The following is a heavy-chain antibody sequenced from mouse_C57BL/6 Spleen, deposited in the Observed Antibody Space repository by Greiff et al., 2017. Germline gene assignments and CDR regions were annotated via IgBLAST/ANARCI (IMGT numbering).Heavy chain of an antibody. J-gene: IGHJ3*01. Sequence: EVKLVESGGGLVKPGGSLKLSCAASGFTFSDYGMHWVRQAPEKGLEWVAYISSGSSTIYYADTVKGRFTISRDNAKNTLFLQMTSLRSEDTAMYYCATDLTVVATRFAYWGQGTLVTVSA. CDR3: ATDLTVVATRFAY. V-gene: IGHV5-17*01. D-gene: IGHD1-1*01. CDR1: GFTFSDYG. CDR2: ISSGSSTI.